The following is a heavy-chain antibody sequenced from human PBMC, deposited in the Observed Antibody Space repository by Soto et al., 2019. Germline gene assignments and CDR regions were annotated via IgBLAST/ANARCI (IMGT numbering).Heavy chain of an antibody. V-gene: IGHV3-21*01. CDR1: GFTFSSYS. Sequence: GGSLRLSCAASGFTFSSYSMNWVRQAPGKGLEWVSSISSSSSYIYYADSVKGRFTISRDNAKNSLYLQMNSLRAEDTAVYYCARSCGGDCYSEYFQHWGQGTLVTVSS. CDR2: ISSSSSYI. J-gene: IGHJ1*01. CDR3: ARSCGGDCYSEYFQH. D-gene: IGHD2-21*01.